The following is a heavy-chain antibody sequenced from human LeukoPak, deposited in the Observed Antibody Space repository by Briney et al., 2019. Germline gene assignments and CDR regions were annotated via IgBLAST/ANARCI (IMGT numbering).Heavy chain of an antibody. V-gene: IGHV3-21*01. J-gene: IGHJ6*03. CDR3: ARDPYSGGYGDYYYYYMDL. CDR1: GFTFSTYN. D-gene: IGHD1-26*01. CDR2: ITSSSTYI. Sequence: GGSLRLSCAASGFTFSTYNMNWVRQAPGKGLEWVSSITSSSTYIYYADSVKGRFTISRDNAKNPLYLQMNSLRAEDTAVYYCARDPYSGGYGDYYYYYMDLWGQGTTVTISS.